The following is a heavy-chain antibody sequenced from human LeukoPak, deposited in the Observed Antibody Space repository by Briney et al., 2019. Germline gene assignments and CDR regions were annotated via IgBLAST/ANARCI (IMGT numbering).Heavy chain of an antibody. V-gene: IGHV3-20*04. Sequence: GGSLRLSCAASGFTFDDYGMSWVRQAPGKGLEWVSGINWNGSSTGYADSVKGRFTISRDNAKNSLYLQMNSLRAEDTALYYCARGGYGYVLDYWGQGTLVTVSS. D-gene: IGHD5-18*01. J-gene: IGHJ4*02. CDR2: INWNGSST. CDR1: GFTFDDYG. CDR3: ARGGYGYVLDY.